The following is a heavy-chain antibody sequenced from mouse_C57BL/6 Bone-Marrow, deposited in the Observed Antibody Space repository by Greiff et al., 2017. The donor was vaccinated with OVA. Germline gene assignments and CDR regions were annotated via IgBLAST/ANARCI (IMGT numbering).Heavy chain of an antibody. J-gene: IGHJ1*03. CDR3: ARDLLWFPYWYFDV. V-gene: IGHV1-50*01. CDR1: GYTFTSYW. Sequence: QQSCKASGYTFTSYWMQWVKQRPGQGLEWIGEIDPSDSYTNYNQKFKGKATLTVDTSSSTAYMQLSSLTSEDSAVYYCARDLLWFPYWYFDVWGTGTTVTVSS. D-gene: IGHD2-9*01. CDR2: IDPSDSYT.